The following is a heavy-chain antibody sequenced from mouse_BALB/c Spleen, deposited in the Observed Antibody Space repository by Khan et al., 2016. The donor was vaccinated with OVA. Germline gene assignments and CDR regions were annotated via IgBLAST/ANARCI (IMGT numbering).Heavy chain of an antibody. D-gene: IGHD4-1*01. CDR2: IYPGSGNT. J-gene: IGHJ3*01. CDR3: ARSGTGSFAY. Sequence: QVQLQQSGAELARPGASVKLSCKASGYTFTDYYLNWVKQRTGQGLEWIGDIYPGSGNTYYNERFKGKATLTADKSSSTAYMQLSSLTSEDSAVYFCARSGTGSFAYWGQGTLLTVSA. V-gene: IGHV1-77*01. CDR1: GYTFTDYY.